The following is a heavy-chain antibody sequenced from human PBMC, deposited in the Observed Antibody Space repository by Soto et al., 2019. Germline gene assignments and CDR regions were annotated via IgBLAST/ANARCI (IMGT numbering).Heavy chain of an antibody. CDR1: GGSISSYY. J-gene: IGHJ6*02. CDR3: ARDQITMVRGARYYYGMDV. D-gene: IGHD3-10*01. CDR2: IYYSGST. Sequence: SETLSLTCTVSGGSISSYYWYWIRQPPGQGLEWMGYIYYSGSTNYNPTLKSRVTISVDTSKNQFSLKLSSVTAADTAVYYCARDQITMVRGARYYYGMDVWGQGTTVTVSS. V-gene: IGHV4-59*01.